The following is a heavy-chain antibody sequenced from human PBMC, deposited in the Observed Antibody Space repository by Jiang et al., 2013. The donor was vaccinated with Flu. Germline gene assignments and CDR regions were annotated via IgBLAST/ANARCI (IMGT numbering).Heavy chain of an antibody. V-gene: IGHV3-33*01. CDR1: GFTFSSYG. D-gene: IGHD3-16*02. Sequence: QLLESGGGVVQPGRSLRLSCAASGFTFSSYGMHWVRQAPGKGLEWVAVIWYDGSNKYYADSVKGRFTISRDNSKNTLYLQMNSLRAEDTAVYYCARAVWGSYRSYYFDYWGQGTLVTVSS. J-gene: IGHJ4*02. CDR3: ARAVWGSYRSYYFDY. CDR2: IWYDGSNK.